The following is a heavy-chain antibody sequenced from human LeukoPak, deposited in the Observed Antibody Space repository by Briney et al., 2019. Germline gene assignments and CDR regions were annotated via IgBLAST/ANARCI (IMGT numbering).Heavy chain of an antibody. J-gene: IGHJ4*02. D-gene: IGHD5-18*01. CDR2: ISYDGSNK. Sequence: GRSLRLSCAASGFTSSSYAMHWVRQAPGKGLEWVAVISYDGSNKYYADSVEGRFTISRDNSKNTLYLQMNSLRAEDTAVYYCARDSGGYSYGYDYFDYWGQGTLVTVSS. CDR1: GFTSSSYA. CDR3: ARDSGGYSYGYDYFDY. V-gene: IGHV3-30*04.